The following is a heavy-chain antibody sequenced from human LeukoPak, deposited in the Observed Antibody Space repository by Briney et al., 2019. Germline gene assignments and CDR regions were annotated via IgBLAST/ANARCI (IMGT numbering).Heavy chain of an antibody. CDR3: AYYYDSSGYYYESDYFDY. V-gene: IGHV2-5*01. Sequence: SGPTLVKPTQTLTLTCTFSGFSLSTSGVGVGWIRQPPGKALEWLALIYWNDDKHYSPSLKSRLTITKDTSKNQVVLTMTNMDPVDTATYYCAYYYDSSGYYYESDYFDYWGQGTLVTVSS. D-gene: IGHD3-22*01. CDR2: IYWNDDK. CDR1: GFSLSTSGVG. J-gene: IGHJ4*02.